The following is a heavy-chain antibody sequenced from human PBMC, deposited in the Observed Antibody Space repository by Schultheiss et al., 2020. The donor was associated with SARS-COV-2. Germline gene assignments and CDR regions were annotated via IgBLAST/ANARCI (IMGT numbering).Heavy chain of an antibody. D-gene: IGHD3-3*01. J-gene: IGHJ6*02. CDR3: ARGVGYYDFWSGYYTHYYYGMDV. V-gene: IGHV4-4*07. CDR2: INHSGST. CDR1: GDSINNYY. Sequence: SETLSLTCSVSGDSINNYYWSWIRQSAGKGLEWIGEINHSGSTNYNPSLKSRVTMSEDTSKNQLSLNLRSVTAADTAVYYCARGVGYYDFWSGYYTHYYYGMDVWGQGTTVTVSS.